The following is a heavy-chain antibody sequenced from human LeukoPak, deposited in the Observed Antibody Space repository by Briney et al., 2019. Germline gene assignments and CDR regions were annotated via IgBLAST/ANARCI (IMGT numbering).Heavy chain of an antibody. D-gene: IGHD5-12*01. V-gene: IGHV4-59*08. CDR1: GGSISSYY. CDR3: ARQGIVATINWFDP. J-gene: IGHJ5*02. CDR2: IYYSGST. Sequence: SETLSLTYTVSGGSISSYYWSWIRQPPGKGLEWIGYIYYSGSTNYNPSLKSRVTISADTSKNQFSLKLGSVTAADTAVYYCARQGIVATINWFDPWGQGTLVTVSS.